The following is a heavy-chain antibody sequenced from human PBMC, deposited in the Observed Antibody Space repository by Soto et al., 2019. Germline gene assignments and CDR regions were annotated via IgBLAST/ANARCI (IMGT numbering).Heavy chain of an antibody. CDR2: IYYSGST. Sequence: SETLSLTCTVSGGSISSSSYYWGWIRQPPGKGLEWIGSIYYSGSTYYNPSLKSRVTISVDTSKNQFSLKLSSVTAADTAVYYCARPSSPYDYAWGSYRRSLAYFDYWGQGTLVTVSS. D-gene: IGHD3-16*02. V-gene: IGHV4-39*01. J-gene: IGHJ4*02. CDR3: ARPSSPYDYAWGSYRRSLAYFDY. CDR1: GGSISSSSYY.